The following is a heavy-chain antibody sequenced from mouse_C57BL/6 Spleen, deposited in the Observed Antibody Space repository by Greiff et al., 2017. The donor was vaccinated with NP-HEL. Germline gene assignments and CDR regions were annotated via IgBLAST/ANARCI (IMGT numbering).Heavy chain of an antibody. D-gene: IGHD2-1*01. J-gene: IGHJ3*01. CDR3: ARHEDVYYGNYEAWFAY. CDR2: FYPGSGSI. CDR1: GYTFTEYT. Sequence: VQLQQSGAELAKPGASVKLSCKASGYTFTEYTIHWVKQRSGQGLEWIGWFYPGSGSIKYNEKFKDKATLTADKSSSTVYMELSRLTSEDSAVYFCARHEDVYYGNYEAWFAYWGQGTLVTVSA. V-gene: IGHV1-62-2*01.